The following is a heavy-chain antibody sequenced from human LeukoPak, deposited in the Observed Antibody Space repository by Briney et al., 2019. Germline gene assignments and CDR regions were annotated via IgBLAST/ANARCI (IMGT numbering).Heavy chain of an antibody. D-gene: IGHD6-19*01. Sequence: PGGSLRLSCAASGFTFSSYAMHWVRQAPGKGLEWVAVISFDGSSKNYADSVTGRFTISRDTSKNTLYLQMNSLRAEDTAVYCCARGGTISRGWGYFDLWGQGTLVTVSS. CDR3: ARGGTISRGWGYFDL. CDR2: ISFDGSSK. CDR1: GFTFSSYA. J-gene: IGHJ4*02. V-gene: IGHV3-30-3*01.